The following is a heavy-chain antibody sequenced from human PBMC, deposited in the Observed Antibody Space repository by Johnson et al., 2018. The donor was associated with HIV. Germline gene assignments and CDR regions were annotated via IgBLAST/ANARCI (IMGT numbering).Heavy chain of an antibody. Sequence: QVQLVESGGGVVQPGGSLRLSCAASGFTFSSYGMHWVRQAPGKGLEWVAFIRYDGSNKYYADSVKGRFTISRDNSKNTLYLQMNSLRAEDTAVYYCAKESYYDDSSGYKIRVAFDIWGQGTMVTVSS. CDR3: AKESYYDDSSGYKIRVAFDI. CDR1: GFTFSSYG. J-gene: IGHJ3*02. CDR2: IRYDGSNK. V-gene: IGHV3-30*02. D-gene: IGHD3-22*01.